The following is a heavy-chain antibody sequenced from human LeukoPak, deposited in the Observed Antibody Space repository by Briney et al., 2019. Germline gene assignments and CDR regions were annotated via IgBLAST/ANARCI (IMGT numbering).Heavy chain of an antibody. D-gene: IGHD1-26*01. J-gene: IGHJ4*02. Sequence: ASVKVSCKASGGTFSTYTFTWVRQAPGQGLEWMGRIIPILGVSNYAQKFQGRLTITADKSTSTAYMELSSLRSEDTAVYYCARGGQVLTGAYFDYWGQGTLVTVSS. CDR2: IIPILGVS. V-gene: IGHV1-69*02. CDR1: GGTFSTYT. CDR3: ARGGQVLTGAYFDY.